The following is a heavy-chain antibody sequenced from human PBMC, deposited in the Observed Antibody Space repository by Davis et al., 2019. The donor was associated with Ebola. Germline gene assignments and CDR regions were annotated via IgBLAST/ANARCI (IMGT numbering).Heavy chain of an antibody. Sequence: SETLSLTCAVYGGSFSGYYWSWIRQPPGKGLEWIGYIYYSGSTNYNPSLKSRVTISVDTSKNQFSLKLRSVTAADTAVYYCARGLRGAAAGGSFDYWGQGTLVTVSS. D-gene: IGHD6-13*01. CDR3: ARGLRGAAAGGSFDY. V-gene: IGHV4-59*01. CDR1: GGSFSGYY. CDR2: IYYSGST. J-gene: IGHJ4*02.